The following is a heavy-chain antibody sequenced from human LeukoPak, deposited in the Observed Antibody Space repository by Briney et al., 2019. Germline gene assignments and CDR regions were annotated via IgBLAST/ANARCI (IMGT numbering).Heavy chain of an antibody. CDR3: ARAGITGSNYYYYYMDV. J-gene: IGHJ6*03. CDR2: INPNSGGT. CDR1: GYTFTSYD. Sequence: ASVKVSCKASGYTFTSYDINWVRQAPGQGLEWMGWINPNSGGTNYAQKFQGRVTMTRDTSISAAYMELSRLRSDDTAVYYCARAGITGSNYYYYYMDVWGKGTTVTVSS. V-gene: IGHV1-2*02. D-gene: IGHD1-20*01.